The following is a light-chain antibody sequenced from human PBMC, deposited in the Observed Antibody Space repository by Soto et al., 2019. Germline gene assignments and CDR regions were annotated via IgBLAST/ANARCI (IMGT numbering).Light chain of an antibody. CDR1: QGIKND. J-gene: IGKJ2*01. CDR2: AAS. V-gene: IGKV1-6*01. Sequence: AIQMTQSPSSLSASVGDRVTITCRASQGIKNDLAWYQQKPGKAPKLLIYAASSLQSGVSSRFSGSGSGTDFTLTISSLQPEDFATYYCRHDYYYPYTFGKGTKLESK. CDR3: RHDYYYPYT.